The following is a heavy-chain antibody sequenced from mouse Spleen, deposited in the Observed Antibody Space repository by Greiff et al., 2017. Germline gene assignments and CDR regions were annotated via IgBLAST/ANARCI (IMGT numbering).Heavy chain of an antibody. Sequence: VQLQQSGPELVKPGASVKISCKASGYAFSSPWMNWVKQRPGKGLEWIGRIYPGDGDTNYNGKFKGKATLTADKSSSTAYMQLSSLTSEDSAVYFCARNDYDAMDYWGQGTSVTVSS. CDR2: IYPGDGDT. CDR3: ARNDYDAMDY. V-gene: IGHV1-82*01. CDR1: GYAFSSPW. J-gene: IGHJ4*01.